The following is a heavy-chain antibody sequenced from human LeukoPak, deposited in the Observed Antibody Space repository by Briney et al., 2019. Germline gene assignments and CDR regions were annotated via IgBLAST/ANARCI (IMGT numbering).Heavy chain of an antibody. CDR1: GFTFSNYG. V-gene: IGHV3-33*01. CDR3: ARDLKSGYVDS. J-gene: IGHJ4*02. D-gene: IGHD3-3*01. CDR2: IYDDGSRE. Sequence: PGGSLRLSCAASGFTFSNYGMHWVRQAPGKGPEWVAVIYDDGSREHFADSVKGRFTISRDNSKNTVVLQMNSLRADDTAVYYCARDLKSGYVDSWGQGTLVTVSS.